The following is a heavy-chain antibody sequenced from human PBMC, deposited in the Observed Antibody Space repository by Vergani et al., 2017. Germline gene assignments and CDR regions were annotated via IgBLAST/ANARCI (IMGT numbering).Heavy chain of an antibody. CDR3: ARDPPPECSGGSCYSAGWFDP. J-gene: IGHJ5*02. D-gene: IGHD2-15*01. CDR2: FIPIFGTA. CDR1: GGTFSSYA. Sequence: QVQLVQSGAEVKKPGSSVKVSCKASGGTFSSYAISWVRQAPGQGLEWMGGFIPIFGTANYAQKFQGRVTITADKSTSTAYMELSSLRSEDTAVYYCARDPPPECSGGSCYSAGWFDPWGQGTLVTVSS. V-gene: IGHV1-69*06.